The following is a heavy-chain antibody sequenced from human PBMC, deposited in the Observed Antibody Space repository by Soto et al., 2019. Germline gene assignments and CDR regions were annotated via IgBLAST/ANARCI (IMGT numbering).Heavy chain of an antibody. CDR2: ISAYNGNT. D-gene: IGHD2-2*01. CDR1: GYTFTSYG. Sequence: ASVKVACKAAGYTFTSYGISWGRQAPGQGLEWMGWISAYNGNTNYAQKLQGRVTMTTDTSTSTAYMELRSLRSDDTAVYYCARALDDIVVVPAAKPLNWFAPWGQGTLVTVSS. CDR3: ARALDDIVVVPAAKPLNWFAP. V-gene: IGHV1-18*01. J-gene: IGHJ5*02.